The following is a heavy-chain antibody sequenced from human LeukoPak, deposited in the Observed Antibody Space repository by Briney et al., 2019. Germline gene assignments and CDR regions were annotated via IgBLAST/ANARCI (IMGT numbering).Heavy chain of an antibody. V-gene: IGHV4-59*11. J-gene: IGHJ5*02. CDR3: ARAYGSGTLVDP. D-gene: IGHD3-10*01. CDR1: GGSISSHY. Sequence: SETLSLTCNVSGGSISSHYWSWIRQPPGKGLEWIGYIYYRGSTNYNPSLKSRVTISVDTSKNQFSLKLSSVTAADTAVYYCARAYGSGTLVDPWGQGTLVTVSS. CDR2: IYYRGST.